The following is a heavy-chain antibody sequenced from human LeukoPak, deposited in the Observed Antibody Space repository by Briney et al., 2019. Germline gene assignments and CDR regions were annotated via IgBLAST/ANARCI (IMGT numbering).Heavy chain of an antibody. D-gene: IGHD3-3*01. Sequence: PSETLSLTCTVSGGSISSYYWSWIRQPAGKGLGWIGRIYTSGSTNYNPSLKSRVTMSVDTSKNQFSLKLSSVTAADTAVYYCARDHYDFWSGYRLRAFDIWGQGTMVTVSS. V-gene: IGHV4-4*07. CDR3: ARDHYDFWSGYRLRAFDI. J-gene: IGHJ3*02. CDR1: GGSISSYY. CDR2: IYTSGST.